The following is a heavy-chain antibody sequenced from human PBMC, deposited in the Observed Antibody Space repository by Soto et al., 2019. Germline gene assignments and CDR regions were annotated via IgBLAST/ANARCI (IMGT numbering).Heavy chain of an antibody. V-gene: IGHV1-69*04. CDR2: IIPILGIA. Sequence: SVKVSCKASGGTFSSYTISWVRQAPGQGLEWMGRIIPILGIANYAQKFQGRVTITADKSTSTAYMELSSLRSEDTAVYYCARDYYDSSGFPWFDPWGQGTLVTVSS. CDR3: ARDYYDSSGFPWFDP. J-gene: IGHJ5*02. CDR1: GGTFSSYT. D-gene: IGHD3-22*01.